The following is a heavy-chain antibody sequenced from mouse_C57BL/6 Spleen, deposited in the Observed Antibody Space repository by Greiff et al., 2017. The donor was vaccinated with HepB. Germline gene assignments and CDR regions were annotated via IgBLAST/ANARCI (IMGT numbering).Heavy chain of an antibody. D-gene: IGHD2-5*01. J-gene: IGHJ4*01. CDR3: ASTYDSKDYAMDY. CDR2: IYPGDGDT. CDR1: GYAFSSSW. V-gene: IGHV1-82*01. Sequence: QVQLQQSGPELVKPGASVKISCKASGYAFSSSWMNWVKQRPGKGLEWIGRIYPGDGDTNYNGKFKGKATLTADKSSSTAYMQLRSLTSEDSAVYFCASTYDSKDYAMDYWGQGTSVTVSS.